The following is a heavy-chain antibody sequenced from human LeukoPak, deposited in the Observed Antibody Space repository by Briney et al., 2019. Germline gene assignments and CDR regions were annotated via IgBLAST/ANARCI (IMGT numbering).Heavy chain of an antibody. D-gene: IGHD4-17*01. Sequence: SETLSLTCTVSGGSISSSSYYRGWIRQAPGKGLEWIGSIHYSGTTYYNPSLKSRVTISIGASSKQFSLKLSSVNAADTAVYYCARHSSRLRHFDFWGQGTLVTVSS. CDR1: GGSISSSSYY. CDR3: ARHSSRLRHFDF. J-gene: IGHJ4*02. CDR2: IHYSGTT. V-gene: IGHV4-39*01.